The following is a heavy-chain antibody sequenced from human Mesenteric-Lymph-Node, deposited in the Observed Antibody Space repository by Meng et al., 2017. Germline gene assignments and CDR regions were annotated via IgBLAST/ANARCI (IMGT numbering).Heavy chain of an antibody. CDR1: GGSLGSRNW. J-gene: IGHJ4*02. D-gene: IGHD2-21*02. CDR3: ARVGAYCGGDCYHPR. CDR2: IYHSGST. Sequence: VQPQESGPGLVKPSGTLSLTCAVSGGSLGSRNWWSWVRQPPGKGLEWIGEIYHSGSTNYNPSLKSRVTISVDESKNQFSLRLSSVTAADTAVYYCARVGAYCGGDCYHPRWGQGTLVTVSS. V-gene: IGHV4-4*02.